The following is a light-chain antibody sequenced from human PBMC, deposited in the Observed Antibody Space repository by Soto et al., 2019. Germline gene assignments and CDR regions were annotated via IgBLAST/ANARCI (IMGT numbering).Light chain of an antibody. CDR3: QQYVSSPLT. CDR1: QSVSSH. Sequence: EIVLTQSPGTLSLSPGERATLSCRASQSVSSHLAWYQQKPGQAPRLLIYGASGRATGIPDRFSGSGSGTDCTLTISRLEPEDFAVYYCQQYVSSPLTFGGGTKVEIK. J-gene: IGKJ4*01. CDR2: GAS. V-gene: IGKV3-20*01.